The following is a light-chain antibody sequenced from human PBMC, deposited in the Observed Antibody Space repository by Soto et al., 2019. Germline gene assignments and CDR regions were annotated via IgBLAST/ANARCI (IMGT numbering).Light chain of an antibody. V-gene: IGLV2-14*03. CDR1: SSDVGGSNF. CDR2: DVA. J-gene: IGLJ1*01. Sequence: QSALAQPASVSASPGQSITISCTGTSSDVGGSNFVSWYQQHPGKPPKLIIYDVATRPSGVSNRFSGSKSGSTASLIISRLQTEDEADYYCVSFTSRTTVVFGSGTKVTVL. CDR3: VSFTSRTTVV.